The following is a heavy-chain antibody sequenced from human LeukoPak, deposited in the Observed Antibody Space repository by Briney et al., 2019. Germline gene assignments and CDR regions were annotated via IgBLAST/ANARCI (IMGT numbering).Heavy chain of an antibody. Sequence: SETLSLTCTVSGGSISSDTYYWGCIRQPPGKGLEWIGSVYYSGSTYYNPSLKSRVTISLDTSKNQFSLKLSSVTAADTAIYYCTKSGRLGSWYDYWGQGAWSPSPQ. V-gene: IGHV4-39*07. J-gene: IGHJ4*02. CDR1: GGSISSDTYY. CDR3: TKSGRLGSWYDY. CDR2: VYYSGST. D-gene: IGHD1-26*01.